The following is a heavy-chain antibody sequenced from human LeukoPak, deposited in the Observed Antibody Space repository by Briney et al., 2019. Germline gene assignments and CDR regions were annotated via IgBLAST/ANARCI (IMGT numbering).Heavy chain of an antibody. J-gene: IGHJ5*02. CDR3: ARDAPPGVRGVIRWFDP. V-gene: IGHV1-69*05. D-gene: IGHD3-10*01. CDR2: IIPIFGTP. Sequence: SVKVSCKASGGTFTSYAISWVRQAPGQGLEWMGRIIPIFGTPNYAQKFQGRVTITTDESTSTAYMELSSLRSEGTAVYYCARDAPPGVRGVIRWFDPWGQGTLVTVSS. CDR1: GGTFTSYA.